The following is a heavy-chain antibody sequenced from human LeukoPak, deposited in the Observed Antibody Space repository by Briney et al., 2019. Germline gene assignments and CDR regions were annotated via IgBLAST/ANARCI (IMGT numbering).Heavy chain of an antibody. CDR1: GFTFSSYS. J-gene: IGHJ5*02. V-gene: IGHV3-21*01. Sequence: PGGSLRLSCAASGFTFSSYSMNWVRQAPGKGLEWVSSISSSSSYIYYADSVKGRFTISRDNAENSLYLQMNSLRAEDTAVYYCAREYYDFWSGYRDNWFDPWGQGTLVTVSS. CDR2: ISSSSSYI. CDR3: AREYYDFWSGYRDNWFDP. D-gene: IGHD3-3*01.